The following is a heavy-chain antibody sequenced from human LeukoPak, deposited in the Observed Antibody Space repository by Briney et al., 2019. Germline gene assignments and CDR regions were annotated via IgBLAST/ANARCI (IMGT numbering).Heavy chain of an antibody. CDR2: IYTSGST. CDR3: ARGSIAAAGVGPYFDY. D-gene: IGHD6-13*01. Sequence: SETLSLTCTVSGGSISSYYWSWIRQPAGKGLEWIGRIYTSGSTNYNPSLKSRVTMSVDTSKNQFSLKLSSVTAADTAVYYRARGSIAAAGVGPYFDYWGQGTLVTVSS. J-gene: IGHJ4*02. CDR1: GGSISSYY. V-gene: IGHV4-4*07.